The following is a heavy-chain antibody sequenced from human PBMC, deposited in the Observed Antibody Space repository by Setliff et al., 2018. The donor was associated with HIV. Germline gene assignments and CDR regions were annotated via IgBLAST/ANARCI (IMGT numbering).Heavy chain of an antibody. CDR1: GGSISTYY. CDR3: ARDFDY. Sequence: LSLTCTVSGGSISTYYWMHWVRQSPGKGLEWVSYISSSGSTIYYADSVKGRFTISRDNAKNSLYLQMNSLRAEDTAVYYCARDFDYWGQGTLVTVSS. J-gene: IGHJ4*02. V-gene: IGHV3-48*03. CDR2: ISSSGSTI.